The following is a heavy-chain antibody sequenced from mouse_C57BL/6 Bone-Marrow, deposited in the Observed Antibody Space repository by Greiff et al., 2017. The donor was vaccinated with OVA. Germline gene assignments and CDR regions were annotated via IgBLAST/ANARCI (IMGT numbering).Heavy chain of an antibody. J-gene: IGHJ1*03. CDR2: ISDGGSYT. CDR1: GFTFSSYA. D-gene: IGHD1-1*01. Sequence: DVHLVESGGGLVKPGGSLKLSCAASGFTFSSYAMSWVRQTPEKRLEWVATISDGGSYTYYPDNVKGRFTISRDNAKNNLYLQMSHLKSEDTAMYYCARGGLLLRYFDVWGTGTTVTVSS. V-gene: IGHV5-4*01. CDR3: ARGGLLLRYFDV.